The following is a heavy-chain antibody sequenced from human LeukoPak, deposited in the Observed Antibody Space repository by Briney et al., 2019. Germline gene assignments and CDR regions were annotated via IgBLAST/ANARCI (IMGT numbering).Heavy chain of an antibody. J-gene: IGHJ4*02. D-gene: IGHD4-17*01. V-gene: IGHV3-7*03. CDR3: AKDAYGDYVTDY. Sequence: GSLRLSCAASGFTFSSYWMSWVRQAPGKGLEWVANIKQDGSEKYYVDSVKGRFTISRDNSKNTLYLQMNSLRAEDTAVYYCAKDAYGDYVTDYWGQGTLVTVSS. CDR1: GFTFSSYW. CDR2: IKQDGSEK.